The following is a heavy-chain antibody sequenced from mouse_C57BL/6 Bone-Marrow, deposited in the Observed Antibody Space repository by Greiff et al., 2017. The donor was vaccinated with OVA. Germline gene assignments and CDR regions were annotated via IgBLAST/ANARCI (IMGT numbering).Heavy chain of an antibody. CDR3: ARELRHWFAY. CDR1: GYAFSSYW. V-gene: IGHV1-80*01. J-gene: IGHJ3*01. D-gene: IGHD1-2*01. CDR2: IYPGDGDT. Sequence: VKLLESGAELVKPGASVKISCKASGYAFSSYWMNWVKQRPGKGLEWIGQIYPGDGDTNYNGKFKGKATLTADKSSSTAYMQLSSLTSEDSAVYFCARELRHWFAYWGQGTLVTVSA.